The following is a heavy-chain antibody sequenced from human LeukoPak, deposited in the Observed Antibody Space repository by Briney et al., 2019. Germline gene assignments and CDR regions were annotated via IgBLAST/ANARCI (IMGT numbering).Heavy chain of an antibody. V-gene: IGHV3-53*01. J-gene: IGHJ3*02. D-gene: IGHD5-12*01. CDR3: ARGHIGAHDPNHDAFDI. CDR1: GFTFSSYA. Sequence: GGSLRLSCAASGFTFSSYAMSWVRQAPGKGLEWVSVIYSGGSTYYADSVKGRFTISRDNSKNTLYLQMNSLRAEDTAVYYCARGHIGAHDPNHDAFDIWGQGTMVTVSS. CDR2: IYSGGST.